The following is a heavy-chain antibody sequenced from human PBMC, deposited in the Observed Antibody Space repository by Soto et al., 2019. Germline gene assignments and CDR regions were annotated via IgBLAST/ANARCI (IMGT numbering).Heavy chain of an antibody. D-gene: IGHD3-16*01. CDR2: ISWNSGSI. J-gene: IGHJ4*02. CDR1: GFTFDDYA. CDR3: AKDNDYVWGSRLDY. Sequence: GGSLRLSCAASGFTFDDYAMHWVRQTPGKGLEWVSGISWNSGSIGYADSVKGRFTISRDNAKNSLYLQMNSLRAEDTALYYCAKDNDYVWGSRLDYWGQGTLVTVSS. V-gene: IGHV3-9*01.